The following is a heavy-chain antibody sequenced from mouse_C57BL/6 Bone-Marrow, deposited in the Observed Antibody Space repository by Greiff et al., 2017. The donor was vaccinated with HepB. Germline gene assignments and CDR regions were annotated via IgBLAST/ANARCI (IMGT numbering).Heavy chain of an antibody. D-gene: IGHD1-1*01. V-gene: IGHV1-50*01. Sequence: QVQLQQPGAELVKPGASVKLSCKASGYTFTSYWMQWVKQRPGQGLEWIGEIDPSDSYTNYNQKFKGKATLTVDTSSSTAYMQLSSRTSEDSAVYYCAREAILRLYYAMDYWGQGTSVTVSS. CDR1: GYTFTSYW. CDR3: AREAILRLYYAMDY. CDR2: IDPSDSYT. J-gene: IGHJ4*01.